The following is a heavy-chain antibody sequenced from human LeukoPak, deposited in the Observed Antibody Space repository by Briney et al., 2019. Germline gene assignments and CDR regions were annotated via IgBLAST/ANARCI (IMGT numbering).Heavy chain of an antibody. CDR1: GGSISSSSYY. D-gene: IGHD3-3*01. J-gene: IGHJ3*02. V-gene: IGHV4-39*07. Sequence: PSETLSLTCTVSGGSISSSSYYWGWIRQPPGKGLEWTGSIYYSGSTCYNPSLKSRVTISVDTSKNQFSLKLSSVTAADTAVYYCARDRGSWSGYYDAFDIWGQGTMVTVSS. CDR2: IYYSGST. CDR3: ARDRGSWSGYYDAFDI.